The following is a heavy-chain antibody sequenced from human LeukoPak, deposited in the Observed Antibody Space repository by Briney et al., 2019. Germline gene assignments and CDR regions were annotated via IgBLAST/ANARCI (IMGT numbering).Heavy chain of an antibody. Sequence: PGGSLRLSCAASGFTFSRHSMNWVRQAPGKGLEWVSYISSTGSTIYYADSVKGRFTISRDNAKNSLYLQMNSLRAEDTAVYYCARDLSITHHYEDFWSGYPPSRWFDPWGQGTLVTVSS. CDR2: ISSTGSTI. CDR1: GFTFSRHS. J-gene: IGHJ5*02. CDR3: ARDLSITHHYEDFWSGYPPSRWFDP. D-gene: IGHD3-3*01. V-gene: IGHV3-48*04.